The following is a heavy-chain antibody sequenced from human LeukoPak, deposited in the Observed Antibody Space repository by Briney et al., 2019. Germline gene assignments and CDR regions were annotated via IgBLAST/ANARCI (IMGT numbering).Heavy chain of an antibody. CDR3: ARLGGELVPFFDY. D-gene: IGHD6-13*01. CDR2: INPNSGGT. V-gene: IGHV1-2*02. J-gene: IGHJ4*02. CDR1: GYTFTSYY. Sequence: ASVKVSCKASGYTFTSYYMHWVRQAPGQGLEWMGWINPNSGGTNYAQKFQGRVTMTRDTSISTAYMELSRLRSDDTAVYYCARLGGELVPFFDYWGQGTLVTVSS.